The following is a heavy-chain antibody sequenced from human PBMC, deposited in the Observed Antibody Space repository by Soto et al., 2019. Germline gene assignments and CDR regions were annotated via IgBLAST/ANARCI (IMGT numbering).Heavy chain of an antibody. Sequence: PWGSLRLSCAASGLTFSSYWMSWDSQAPGKGLEWVANIKQDGSEKYYVDSVKGRFTISRDNAKNSLYLQMNSLRAEDTAVYYCARVKKVRYFDWPVPLYFDYWGQGTLVTVSS. CDR3: ARVKKVRYFDWPVPLYFDY. D-gene: IGHD3-9*01. V-gene: IGHV3-7*05. CDR2: IKQDGSEK. CDR1: GLTFSSYW. J-gene: IGHJ4*02.